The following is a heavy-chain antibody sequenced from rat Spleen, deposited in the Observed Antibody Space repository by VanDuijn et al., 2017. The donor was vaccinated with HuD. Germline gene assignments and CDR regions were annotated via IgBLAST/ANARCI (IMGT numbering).Heavy chain of an antibody. V-gene: IGHV3-3*01. D-gene: IGHD1-2*01. Sequence: EVQLQESGPGLVKPSQSVSLTCSVPGYSITSSYRWNWIRKFPGNKLEWMGYINSAGSTNYNPSLKSRISITRDTSKNQFFLQVNSVTTEDTATYYCASLYSSYSLYYFDYWGQGVMVTVSS. CDR1: GYSITSSYR. CDR2: INSAGST. J-gene: IGHJ2*01. CDR3: ASLYSSYSLYYFDY.